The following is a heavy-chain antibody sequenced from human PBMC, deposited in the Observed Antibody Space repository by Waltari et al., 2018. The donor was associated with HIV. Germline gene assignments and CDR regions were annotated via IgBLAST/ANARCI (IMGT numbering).Heavy chain of an antibody. V-gene: IGHV1-2*04. CDR3: ARSESTTWANFDF. D-gene: IGHD1-26*01. CDR1: GYVFAAYH. Sequence: QVQLVQSETEVKNPGASVKVACRTSGYVFAAYHIHWVRQAPGEGLEWVGWINPSDGDTNYAHSFQGWVTMTRDTSSVTVYMILNRLRSEDTAIYYCARSESTTWANFDFWGQGTLVSVSS. J-gene: IGHJ4*02. CDR2: INPSDGDT.